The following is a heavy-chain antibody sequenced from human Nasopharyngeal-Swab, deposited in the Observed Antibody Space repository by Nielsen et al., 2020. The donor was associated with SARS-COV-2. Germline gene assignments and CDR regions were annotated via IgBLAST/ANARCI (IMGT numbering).Heavy chain of an antibody. CDR3: AKDDYGDDWRGRYYYYYYMDV. D-gene: IGHD4-17*01. J-gene: IGHJ6*03. V-gene: IGHV3-30*18. CDR2: ISYDGSNK. CDR1: GFTFSSYG. Sequence: GSLRLSCAASGFTFSSYGMHWVRQAPGKGLEWVAVISYDGSNKYYADSVKGRFTISRDNSKNTLYLQMNSLRAEDTAVYYCAKDDYGDDWRGRYYYYYYMDVWGKGTTVTVSS.